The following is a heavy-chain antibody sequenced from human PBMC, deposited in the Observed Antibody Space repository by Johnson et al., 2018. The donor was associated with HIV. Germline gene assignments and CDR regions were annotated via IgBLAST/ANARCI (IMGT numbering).Heavy chain of an antibody. J-gene: IGHJ3*02. V-gene: IGHV3-64*04. CDR1: GFTFSGSA. CDR3: ARAGYSYGLGAFDI. CDR2: INWNGGST. Sequence: QVQVVESGGDLVQPGGSVKLSCEGSGFTFSGSAMHWVRQAPGKGLEYVSAINWNGGSTGYADSVKGRFTISRDNAKNSLYLQMNSLRAEDTALYSCARAGYSYGLGAFDIWGQGTMVTVSS. D-gene: IGHD5-18*01.